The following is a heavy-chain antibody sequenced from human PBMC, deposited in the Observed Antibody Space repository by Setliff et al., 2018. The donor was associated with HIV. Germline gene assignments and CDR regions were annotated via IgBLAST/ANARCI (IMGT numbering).Heavy chain of an antibody. J-gene: IGHJ6*03. CDR1: GGTFSNYA. CDR2: NIPILGTA. D-gene: IGHD3-10*01. Sequence: GASVKVSCKASGGTFSNYAINWVRQATGQGLEWMVGNIPILGTANYAQKFRGRVTITTDESTSTAYMELSSLRSGDAAVYYCARVAHPGSAEDYYYYYMDVCGKGTTVTVSS. CDR3: ARVAHPGSAEDYYYYYMDV. V-gene: IGHV1-69*05.